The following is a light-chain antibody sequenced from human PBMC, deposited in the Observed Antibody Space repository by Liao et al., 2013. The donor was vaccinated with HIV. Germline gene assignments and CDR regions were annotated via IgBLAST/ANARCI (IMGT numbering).Light chain of an antibody. Sequence: SYELTQPPSVSVAPGQTATITCGGDNIGRESVFWYQQKPGQAPILVIYYDDDRPSAIPERFSGSNSGNTAALTISWVEAEDEADYYCQVWDRVTDHVIFGGGTKLTVL. CDR1: NIGRES. J-gene: IGLJ2*01. CDR2: YDD. V-gene: IGLV3-21*01. CDR3: QVWDRVTDHVI.